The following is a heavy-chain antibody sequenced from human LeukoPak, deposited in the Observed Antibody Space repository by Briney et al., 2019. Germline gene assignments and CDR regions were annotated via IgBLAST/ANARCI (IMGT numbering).Heavy chain of an antibody. CDR2: ISSSSSYT. Sequence: PGGSLRLSCAASGFTFSVYYMSWIRQAPGKGLEWVSYISSSSSYTNYADSVKGRFTISRDNAKNSLYLQMNSLRAEDTAVYYCASGWSTYYFDYWGQGTLVTVSS. D-gene: IGHD6-19*01. J-gene: IGHJ4*02. CDR3: ASGWSTYYFDY. V-gene: IGHV3-11*06. CDR1: GFTFSVYY.